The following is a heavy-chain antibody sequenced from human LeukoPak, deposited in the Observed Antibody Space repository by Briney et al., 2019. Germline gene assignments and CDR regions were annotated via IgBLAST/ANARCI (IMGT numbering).Heavy chain of an antibody. J-gene: IGHJ4*02. CDR3: SSSSRGY. CDR1: GFSFRSYS. Sequence: GGSLRLSCAASGFSFRSYSMNWVRQAPGKGLEWVSSIVSTSYYIHYADSVKGRFTSSRDNAKNSLYLQMNSLRAEDTAVYYCSSSSRGYWGQGTLVTVSS. D-gene: IGHD6-6*01. V-gene: IGHV3-21*01. CDR2: IVSTSYYI.